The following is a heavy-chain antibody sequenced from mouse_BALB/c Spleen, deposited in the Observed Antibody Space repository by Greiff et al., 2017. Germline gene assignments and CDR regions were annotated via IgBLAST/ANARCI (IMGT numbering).Heavy chain of an antibody. CDR3: ARDRNLMDY. J-gene: IGHJ4*01. CDR2: ISSGGSYT. V-gene: IGHV5-9-4*01. Sequence: EVQGVESGGGLVKPGGSLKLSCAASGFTFSSYAMSWVRQSPEKRLEWVAEISSGGSYTYYPDTVTGRFTISRDNAKNTLYLEMSSLRSEDTAMYYCARDRNLMDYWGQGTSVTVSS. CDR1: GFTFSSYA.